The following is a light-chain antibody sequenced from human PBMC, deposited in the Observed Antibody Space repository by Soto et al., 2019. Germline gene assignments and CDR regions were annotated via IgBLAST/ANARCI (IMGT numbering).Light chain of an antibody. Sequence: EIVLTQSPATLSLSPGERATLSCRASQSISNYLVWYQQKPGQAPRFLIYDASNRATGIPARFSGSGSGTDFTLTISSLEPEDFAIYYCQQRSNWPPLTFGGGTKVDIK. V-gene: IGKV3-11*01. CDR3: QQRSNWPPLT. J-gene: IGKJ4*01. CDR1: QSISNY. CDR2: DAS.